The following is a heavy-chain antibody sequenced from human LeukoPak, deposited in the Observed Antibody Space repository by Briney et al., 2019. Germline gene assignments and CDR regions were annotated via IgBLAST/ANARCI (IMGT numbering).Heavy chain of an antibody. CDR1: GFTFSSYA. D-gene: IGHD3-22*01. J-gene: IGHJ4*02. V-gene: IGHV3-23*01. CDR2: ISGSGGST. Sequence: GGSLRLSCAASGFTFSSYAMSWVRQAPGKGLEWVSAISGSGGSTYYADSVKGRFTISRDNAKNSLYLQMNSLRAEDTAVYYCARDEGDSSGYYPFFDYWGQGTLVTVSS. CDR3: ARDEGDSSGYYPFFDY.